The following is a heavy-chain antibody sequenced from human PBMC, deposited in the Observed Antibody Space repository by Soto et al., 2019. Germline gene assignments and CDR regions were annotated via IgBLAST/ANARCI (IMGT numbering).Heavy chain of an antibody. CDR2: IKDKTDGGTT. CDR1: GFTFSNAW. V-gene: IGHV3-15*07. Sequence: GGSLRLFCAASGFTFSNAWLNWVRQAPGNRLEWVGLIKDKTDGGTTDYAAPVKGRFTISRDDSKNTVFLQMDDLRTEDTATYYCAIGLGLRYLEWYFDYWGQGTPVTVSS. D-gene: IGHD3-3*01. CDR3: AIGLGLRYLEWYFDY. J-gene: IGHJ4*02.